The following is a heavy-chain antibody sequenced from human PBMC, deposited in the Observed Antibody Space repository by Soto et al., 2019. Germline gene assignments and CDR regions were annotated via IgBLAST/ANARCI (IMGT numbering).Heavy chain of an antibody. CDR2: ISGSGGST. CDR1: GFTFSSYA. Sequence: EVQLLESGGGLVQPGGSLRLSCAASGFTFSSYAMSWVRQAPGKGLEWVSAISGSGGSTYYADSVRGRFTIARHNSKNTLYVQMNSLRDEDAAVYYCAKLCDFWSDWFDPWGQGTLVTVSS. V-gene: IGHV3-23*01. J-gene: IGHJ5*02. D-gene: IGHD3-3*01. CDR3: AKLCDFWSDWFDP.